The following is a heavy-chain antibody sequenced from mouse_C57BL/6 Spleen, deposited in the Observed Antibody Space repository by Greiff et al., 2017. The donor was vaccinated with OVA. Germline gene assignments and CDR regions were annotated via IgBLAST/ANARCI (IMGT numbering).Heavy chain of an antibody. CDR3: TRCYGSSYYDAMDY. J-gene: IGHJ4*01. CDR1: GFTFSDAW. CDR2: IRNKANNHAT. D-gene: IGHD1-1*01. V-gene: IGHV6-6*01. Sequence: EVQWVESGGGLVQPGGSMKLSCAASGFTFSDAWMDWVRQSPEKGLEWVAEIRNKANNHATYYAESVKGRFTISRDDSKSSVYLQMNSIRAEDTGIYYCTRCYGSSYYDAMDYWGQGTSVTVSS.